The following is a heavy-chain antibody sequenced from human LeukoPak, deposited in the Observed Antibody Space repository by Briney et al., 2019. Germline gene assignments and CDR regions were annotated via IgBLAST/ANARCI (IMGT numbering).Heavy chain of an antibody. CDR2: ISSNGGST. J-gene: IGHJ4*02. D-gene: IGHD3-16*02. Sequence: PGGSLRLSCAASGFTFSSYAMHWVRQAPGKGLEYVSAISSNGGSTYYANSVKGRFTISRDNSKNTLYLQMGSLRAEDMAVYYCAVIGDFDYWGQGTPVTVSS. CDR3: AVIGDFDY. CDR1: GFTFSSYA. V-gene: IGHV3-64*01.